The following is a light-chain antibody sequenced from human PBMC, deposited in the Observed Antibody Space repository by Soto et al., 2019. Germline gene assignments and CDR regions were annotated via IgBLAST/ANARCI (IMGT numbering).Light chain of an antibody. CDR1: QTILSSSDNRNY. J-gene: IGKJ1*01. CDR2: WAS. V-gene: IGKV4-1*01. CDR3: HHYYNPPRP. Sequence: DIVMTQSPDSLAVSLGERATINCKSSQTILSSSDNRNYLAWYQQKAGQPPKLLIYWASTRESGVPDRFSGSGAGTEFTLTTHSLQAEDVELYYCHHYYNPPRPFGRETKLEI.